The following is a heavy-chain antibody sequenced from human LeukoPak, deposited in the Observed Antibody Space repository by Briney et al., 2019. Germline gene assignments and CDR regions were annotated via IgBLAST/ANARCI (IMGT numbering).Heavy chain of an antibody. CDR1: GFTASSNY. V-gene: IGHV3-23*01. D-gene: IGHD2-21*02. CDR2: ISGSGGST. Sequence: GGSLRLSCAASGFTASSNYMSWVRQAPGKGLEWVSTISGSGGSTYYADSVKGRFTISRDNSKNTLYLQMNSLRAEDTAVYYCAKDWEAYCGGDCYFDYWGQGTLVTVSS. J-gene: IGHJ4*02. CDR3: AKDWEAYCGGDCYFDY.